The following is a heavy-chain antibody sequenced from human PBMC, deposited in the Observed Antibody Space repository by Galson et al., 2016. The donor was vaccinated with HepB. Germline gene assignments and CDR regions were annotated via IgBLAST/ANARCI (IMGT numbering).Heavy chain of an antibody. J-gene: IGHJ6*02. Sequence: SLRLSCAASGFTFSDYYMSWIRQARGKGLEWVSYTRSSGSSRYFADSVKGRFTVSRDNTKTSLYLQINSLRDEDTAVYYCARGPRYQVHSAMDVWGQGTTVTVS. D-gene: IGHD2-2*01. CDR3: ARGPRYQVHSAMDV. CDR1: GFTFSDYY. V-gene: IGHV3-11*01. CDR2: TRSSGSSR.